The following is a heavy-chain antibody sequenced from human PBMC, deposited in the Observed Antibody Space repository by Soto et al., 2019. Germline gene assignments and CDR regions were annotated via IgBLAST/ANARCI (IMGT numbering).Heavy chain of an antibody. CDR1: GYTFTSYG. CDR3: ARVVGALGHWFDP. Sequence: QVQLMQSGAEVKRPGASLKVSCKASGYTFTSYGLRWVRQAPGQGLEWMGRISAYNYNTNYAQKLQGRVTMTTVTSTSTAYMELRSLRSDDTAVYYCARVVGALGHWFDPWGQGTLVTVSS. J-gene: IGHJ5*02. V-gene: IGHV1-18*01. CDR2: ISAYNYNT. D-gene: IGHD1-26*01.